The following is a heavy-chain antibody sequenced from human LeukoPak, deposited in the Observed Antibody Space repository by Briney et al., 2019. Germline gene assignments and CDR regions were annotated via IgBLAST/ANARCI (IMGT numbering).Heavy chain of an antibody. Sequence: GGSLKLSCAASGFTVSSNFMSWVRLAPGKGLECVSVIYIDGKTFYAESVKGRFTISRDNSKNTLYLQMNSLRPEDTAVYYCAREGRYDILTAYYPLNNWGQGARVTVSS. CDR3: AREGRYDILTAYYPLNN. D-gene: IGHD3-9*01. CDR2: IYIDGKT. CDR1: GFTVSSNF. J-gene: IGHJ4*02. V-gene: IGHV3-66*02.